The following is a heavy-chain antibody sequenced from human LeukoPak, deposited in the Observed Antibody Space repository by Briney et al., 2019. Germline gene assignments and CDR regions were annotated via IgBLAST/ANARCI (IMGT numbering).Heavy chain of an antibody. V-gene: IGHV3-23*01. CDR1: GFTFGAYA. CDR3: AKGSGSFWNYFDY. Sequence: GGSLRLSCAASGFTFGAYAMSWVRQVPGKGLEWVSSISISGEYISYTDSVKGRFTISRDNSKNALYLEMNNLRAEDTAVYYCAKGSGSFWNYFDYWGQRTLVTVSS. D-gene: IGHD3-10*01. CDR2: ISISGEYI. J-gene: IGHJ4*02.